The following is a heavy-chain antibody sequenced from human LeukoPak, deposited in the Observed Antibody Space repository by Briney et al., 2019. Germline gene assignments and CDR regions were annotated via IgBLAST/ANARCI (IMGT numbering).Heavy chain of an antibody. J-gene: IGHJ5*02. CDR1: GGSSSSNW. V-gene: IGHV4-4*02. D-gene: IGHD6-13*01. Sequence: SETLSLTCAVSGGSSSSNWWDWVRQPPGKGLEWIGEIDHSGRTNYNPSLKSRVTISVDTSKNQFSLKLSSVTAADTAVYYCARHGGEAAAGTDWFDPWGQGTLVTVSS. CDR2: IDHSGRT. CDR3: ARHGGEAAAGTDWFDP.